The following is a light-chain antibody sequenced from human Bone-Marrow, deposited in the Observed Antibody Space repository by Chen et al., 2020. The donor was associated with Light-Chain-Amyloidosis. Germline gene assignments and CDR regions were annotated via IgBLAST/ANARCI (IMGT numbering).Light chain of an antibody. Sequence: SYELTQPPSVSVSPGQTARITCSGDDLPTKYAYWYQQKPGPAPVLVIHRDTERPSGISDRFPGSRSGTTATLTISGVQAEDEADYHCQSADSSGTYEVIFGGGTKLTVL. V-gene: IGLV3-25*03. CDR1: DLPTKY. J-gene: IGLJ2*01. CDR2: RDT. CDR3: QSADSSGTYEVI.